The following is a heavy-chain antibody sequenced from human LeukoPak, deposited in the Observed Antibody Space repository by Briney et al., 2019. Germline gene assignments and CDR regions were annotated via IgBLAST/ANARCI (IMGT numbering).Heavy chain of an antibody. V-gene: IGHV1-18*01. D-gene: IGHD3-9*01. CDR2: ISPYSGNT. Sequence: ASVKVSCKASGYTFNNYGISWVRQAPGQGLEWMGWISPYSGNTNFAQKLQGRVTMTTDTSTSTAYMELRSLRSDDTAVYYCARENYDILTGFDYWGQGTLVTVSS. CDR3: ARENYDILTGFDY. J-gene: IGHJ4*02. CDR1: GYTFNNYG.